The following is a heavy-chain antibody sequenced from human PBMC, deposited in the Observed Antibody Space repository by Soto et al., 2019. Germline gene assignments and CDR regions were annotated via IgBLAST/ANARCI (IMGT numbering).Heavy chain of an antibody. J-gene: IGHJ4*02. V-gene: IGHV1-3*01. D-gene: IGHD2-2*01. CDR1: GYTFTSYA. CDR3: ARPGFCRKGDCSDFDY. Sequence: GGSVKVSCKASGYTFTSYAMHWVRQAPGQRLEWMGWINAGNGNTKYSQKFQGRVTITRDTSASTAYMELSSLKASDTAVYYCARPGFCRKGDCSDFDYWGQGTQVTVSS. CDR2: INAGNGNT.